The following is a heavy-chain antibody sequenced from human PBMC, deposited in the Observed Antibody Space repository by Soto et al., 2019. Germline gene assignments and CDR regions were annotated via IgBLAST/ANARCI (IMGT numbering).Heavy chain of an antibody. CDR1: GVMCDSYG. J-gene: IGHJ4*02. D-gene: IGHD6-19*01. CDR3: AREPGRIAVAGFDY. V-gene: IGHV3-33*01. CDR2: ILYDGSEK. Sequence: QVQLVESGGGGVQPGRSLRLSCVASGVMCDSYGMHWVLQAPGKGLEWVASILYDGSEKYHADSVKGRFTIPRDNSKNPLYLQINRLRAEDTALYYCAREPGRIAVAGFDYWGQGTLVTVSS.